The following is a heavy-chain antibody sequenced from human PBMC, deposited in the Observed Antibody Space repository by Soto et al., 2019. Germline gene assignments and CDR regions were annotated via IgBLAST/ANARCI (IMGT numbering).Heavy chain of an antibody. D-gene: IGHD2-21*02. V-gene: IGHV3-23*01. CDR2: ISGSGGST. CDR3: AKDHIVVVTAIFDY. J-gene: IGHJ4*02. CDR1: GFTFSSYA. Sequence: GASLRLSCPAAGFTFSSYAMSWVRQDPGKGLEWVSAISGSGGSTYYADSVKGRFTISRDNSKNTLYLQMNSLRAEDTAVYYCAKDHIVVVTAIFDYWGQGTLVTVSS.